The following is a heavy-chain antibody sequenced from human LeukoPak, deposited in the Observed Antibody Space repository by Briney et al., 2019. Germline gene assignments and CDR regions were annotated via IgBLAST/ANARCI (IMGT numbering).Heavy chain of an antibody. D-gene: IGHD3-22*01. CDR3: ARPAPDSSGYYPNDAFDI. Sequence: SETLSLTCTVSGGSISISSYYWGWIRQPPGKGLEWIGSIYYSGSTYYNPSLKSRVTISVDTSKNQFSLKLSSVTAADTAVYYCARPAPDSSGYYPNDAFDIWGQGTMVTVSS. J-gene: IGHJ3*02. CDR2: IYYSGST. V-gene: IGHV4-39*01. CDR1: GGSISISSYY.